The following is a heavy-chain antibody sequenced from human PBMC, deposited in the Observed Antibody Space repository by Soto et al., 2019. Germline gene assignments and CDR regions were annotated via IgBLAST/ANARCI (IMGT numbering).Heavy chain of an antibody. CDR3: ASGSFLAY. V-gene: IGHV5-51*01. J-gene: IGHJ4*02. CDR2: IYPADSDT. D-gene: IGHD1-26*01. CDR1: GYSFTNFW. Sequence: EMQLVQSGAEVKKPGESLKISCKVSGYSFTNFWIGWVRQMPGKGLEWMGIIYPADSDTRYSPSFQGQVTISVDKSISTAFLQWASLKASDTAMYYCASGSFLAYWGQGTLVTVSS.